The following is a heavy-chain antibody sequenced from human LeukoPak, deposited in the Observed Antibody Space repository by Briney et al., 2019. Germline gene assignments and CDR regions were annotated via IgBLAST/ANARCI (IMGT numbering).Heavy chain of an antibody. J-gene: IGHJ4*02. V-gene: IGHV3-30*02. CDR1: GFTFSSYG. CDR2: IRYDGSNK. Sequence: GGSLRLSCAASGFTFSSYGMHWVRQAPGKGLEWVAFIRYDGSNKYYADSVKGRFTISRDNAKNSLYLQMNSLRAEDTAVYYCARLSIVGATSSDYWGQGTLVTVSS. D-gene: IGHD1-26*01. CDR3: ARLSIVGATSSDY.